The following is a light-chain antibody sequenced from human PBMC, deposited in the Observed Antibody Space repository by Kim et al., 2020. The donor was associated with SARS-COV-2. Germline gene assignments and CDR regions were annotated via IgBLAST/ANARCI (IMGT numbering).Light chain of an antibody. CDR1: QSVSNN. V-gene: IGKV3D-15*03. CDR2: GAS. Sequence: SVSPGDRATLSCRARQSVSNNLAWYQHKPGQAPRLLIYGASSRAAGISVRFSGSGSGTEFTLTISILQSEDLAVYYCQQYDNWPYTFGQGTKLEI. CDR3: QQYDNWPYT. J-gene: IGKJ2*01.